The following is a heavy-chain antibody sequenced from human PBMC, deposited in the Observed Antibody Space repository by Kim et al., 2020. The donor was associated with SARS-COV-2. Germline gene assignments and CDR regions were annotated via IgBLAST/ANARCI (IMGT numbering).Heavy chain of an antibody. D-gene: IGHD3-16*02. Sequence: GGSLRLSCEASGFTFSSYWMSWVCQAPGKGLEWVANIKQDGSEKYYVDSVKGRFTISRDNAKNSLYLQMNSLRAEDTAVYYCAKDSAPSRRPIYVWGSYRYTTTFDYWGQGTLVTVSS. CDR1: GFTFSSYW. V-gene: IGHV3-7*01. CDR3: AKDSAPSRRPIYVWGSYRYTTTFDY. J-gene: IGHJ4*02. CDR2: IKQDGSEK.